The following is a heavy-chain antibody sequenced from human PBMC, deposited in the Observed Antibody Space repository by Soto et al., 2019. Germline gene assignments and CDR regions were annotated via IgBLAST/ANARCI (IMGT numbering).Heavy chain of an antibody. D-gene: IGHD1-7*01. CDR3: ARRYGTTFDY. CDR2: IYYSGST. Sequence: SETLSLTCNVSGDSISSSSYYWGWIRQPPGKGLEWIGSIYYSGSTYYNPSLKSRVTISVDTSKNQFSLKLSSVTAADTAVYYCARRYGTTFDYWGQGTLVTVSS. J-gene: IGHJ4*02. V-gene: IGHV4-39*07. CDR1: GDSISSSSYY.